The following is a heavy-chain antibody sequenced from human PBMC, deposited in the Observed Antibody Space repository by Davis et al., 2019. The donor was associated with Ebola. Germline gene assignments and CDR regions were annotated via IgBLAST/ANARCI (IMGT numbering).Heavy chain of an antibody. V-gene: IGHV3-30-3*01. CDR1: GFTFSSYA. CDR2: ISYDGSNK. J-gene: IGHJ6*04. D-gene: IGHD6-19*01. CDR3: ARDRGSGSVGRYCGMDV. Sequence: GESLKISCAAPGFTFSSYAMHWVRQAPGKGLEWVAVISYDGSNKYYADSVKGRFTISRDNSKNTLYLQMNSLRAEDTAVYYCARDRGSGSVGRYCGMDVWGKGTTVTVSS.